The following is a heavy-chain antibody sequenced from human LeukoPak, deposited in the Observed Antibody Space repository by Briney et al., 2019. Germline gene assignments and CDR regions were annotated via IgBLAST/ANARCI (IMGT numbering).Heavy chain of an antibody. CDR2: IYSGGST. D-gene: IGHD3-22*01. Sequence: GGSLRLSCAASGFTVSNNYMRWVRQAPGKGLEWVSLIYSGGSTYYADSVKGRFTISRDNAKNSLYLQMNSLRAEDTAVYYCARDFHRRLYDSSAYHPYWGQGTLVTVSS. V-gene: IGHV3-66*01. CDR3: ARDFHRRLYDSSAYHPY. CDR1: GFTVSNNY. J-gene: IGHJ4*02.